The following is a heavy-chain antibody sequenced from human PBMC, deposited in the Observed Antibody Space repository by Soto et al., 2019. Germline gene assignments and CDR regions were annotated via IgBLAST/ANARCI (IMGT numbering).Heavy chain of an antibody. J-gene: IGHJ6*01. Sequence: PGGSLRLSGSASGFTFSSYAMHWVRQAPGKGLEYVSAISSNGGSTYYAASVKGRFTISRDNSKNTLYLQMSSLRAEDTAVYYWVTMDSSSGDHFYYCMDVWGQRTTVNVSS. CDR1: GFTFSSYA. CDR3: VTMDSSSGDHFYYCMDV. CDR2: ISSNGGST. D-gene: IGHD6-13*01. V-gene: IGHV3-64D*06.